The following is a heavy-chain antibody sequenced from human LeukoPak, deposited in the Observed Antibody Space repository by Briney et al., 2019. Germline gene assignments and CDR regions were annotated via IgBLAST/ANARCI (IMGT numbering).Heavy chain of an antibody. CDR2: ISSDSTI. J-gene: IGHJ4*02. D-gene: IGHD4-17*01. CDR1: GFTFNDYY. V-gene: IGHV3-11*01. CDR3: ARDDGDYGGYFDY. Sequence: PGGSLRLSCAASGFTFNDYYMTWIRQAPGKGLEWISYISSDSTIYYADSVKGRFTISRDSAKNSLYLQMSSLRAEDTAVYYCARDDGDYGGYFDYWGQGTLVTVSS.